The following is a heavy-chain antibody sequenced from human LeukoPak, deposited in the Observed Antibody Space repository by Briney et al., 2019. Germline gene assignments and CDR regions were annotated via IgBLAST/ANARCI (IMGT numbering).Heavy chain of an antibody. Sequence: PSETLSLTCPVSGGSISNYYYWTWIRPPPGKGLEWIGYVYYTGSTNSNPSLKSRVTMSLDTSRNQFSLKLTSLTAADTAVYYCARGAMATTPFFDYWGQGTLVTVSS. CDR3: ARGAMATTPFFDY. D-gene: IGHD5-24*01. CDR1: GGSISNYY. J-gene: IGHJ4*02. CDR2: VYYTGST. V-gene: IGHV4-59*01.